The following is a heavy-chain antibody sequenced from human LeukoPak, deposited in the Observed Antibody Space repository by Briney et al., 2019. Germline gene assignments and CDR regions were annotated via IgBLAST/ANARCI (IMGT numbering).Heavy chain of an antibody. CDR1: GGSFSGYH. CDR3: ARGNHPYYYGSGSYYTS. CDR2: INHSGST. J-gene: IGHJ3*01. D-gene: IGHD3-10*01. Sequence: SETLSLTCAVYGGSFSGYHWSWIRQPPGKGLEWIGEINHSGSTNYNPSLKSRVTISVDTSKNQFSLKLSSVTAADTAVYYCARGNHPYYYGSGSYYTSWGQGTMVTVSS. V-gene: IGHV4-34*01.